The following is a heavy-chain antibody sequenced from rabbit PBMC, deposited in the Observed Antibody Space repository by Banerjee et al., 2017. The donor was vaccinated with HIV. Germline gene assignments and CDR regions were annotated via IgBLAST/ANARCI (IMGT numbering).Heavy chain of an antibody. Sequence: QEQLVESGGGLVQPEGSLTLTCTASGFTLSSSYYMCWVRQAPGKGLEWIGCIYTGSGSTYYANWAKGRFTISKTSSTTVTLQMTSLTAADTATYFCARGAGGAGYGLNLWGQGTLVTVS. J-gene: IGHJ4*01. CDR3: ARGAGGAGYGLNL. CDR2: IYTGSGST. D-gene: IGHD6-1*01. V-gene: IGHV1S45*01. CDR1: GFTLSSSYY.